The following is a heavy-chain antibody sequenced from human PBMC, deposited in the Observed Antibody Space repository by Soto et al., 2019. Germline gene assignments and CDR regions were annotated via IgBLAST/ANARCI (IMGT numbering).Heavy chain of an antibody. Sequence: GESLKISCKGSGYSFTSYWIGWVRQMPGKGLEWMGIIYPGDSDTRYSPSFQGQVTISADKSISTAYLQWSSLKASDTAMYYCARHKARLGYCSSTSCPYYFYGMDVWGQGTTVTVSS. CDR1: GYSFTSYW. CDR3: ARHKARLGYCSSTSCPYYFYGMDV. CDR2: IYPGDSDT. V-gene: IGHV5-51*01. J-gene: IGHJ6*02. D-gene: IGHD2-2*01.